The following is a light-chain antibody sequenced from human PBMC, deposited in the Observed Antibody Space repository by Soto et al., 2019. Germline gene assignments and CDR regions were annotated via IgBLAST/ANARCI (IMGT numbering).Light chain of an antibody. CDR1: QGISNY. CDR2: AAS. CDR3: QKYYSAPQT. V-gene: IGKV1-27*01. J-gene: IGKJ1*01. Sequence: DIQMTQSPSSLSASVGDRVTITCRASQGISNYLAWYQQKPGKVPKLLIYAASTLQSGVPSRFSGSGSGTDFTLTIRSLQSEDVATYYCQKYYSAPQTVGQGTKVEIK.